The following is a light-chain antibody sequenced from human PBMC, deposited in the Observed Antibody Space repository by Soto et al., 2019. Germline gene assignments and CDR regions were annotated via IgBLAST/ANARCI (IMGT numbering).Light chain of an antibody. CDR2: AAS. V-gene: IGKV1-27*01. CDR1: QGIGNY. J-gene: IGKJ1*01. CDR3: QEYNSAPWT. Sequence: DIQMTQSPSPLSASVGDRVTITCRASQGIGNYLAWYQQKPGRVPKLLIYAASTLQSGVPSRFSGSGSGTDFTLTISSLQPEDVATYYCQEYNSAPWTFGPGTKVEIK.